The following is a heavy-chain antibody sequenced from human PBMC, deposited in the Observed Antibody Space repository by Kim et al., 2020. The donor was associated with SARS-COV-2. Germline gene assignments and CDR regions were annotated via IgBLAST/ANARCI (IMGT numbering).Heavy chain of an antibody. J-gene: IGHJ4*02. Sequence: SETLSLTCAVYGGSFSGYYWSWIRQPPGQGLEWIGAINHSGSTNYNPSLKRRVTISVDTSKNQFSLKLSSVTAADTAVCYCAKCTIGYSFDYWCQGTLVT. D-gene: IGHD2-8*01. CDR2: INHSGST. V-gene: IGHV4-34*01. CDR1: GGSFSGYY. CDR3: AKCTIGYSFDY.